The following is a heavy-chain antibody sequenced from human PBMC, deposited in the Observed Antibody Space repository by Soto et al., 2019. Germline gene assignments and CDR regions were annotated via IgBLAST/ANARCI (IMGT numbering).Heavy chain of an antibody. CDR1: KGYIGNSKR. J-gene: IGHJ5*02. Sequence: PSLPCTVSKGYIGNSKRWRRVRQTPGKGLVWIGEIYHSGSTNYNPSLKSRVTISVDKSKNQFSLKLSSVTAADTAVYYCARGEKGPMVRGVLSWFDPWGQGTLVTVSS. D-gene: IGHD3-10*01. CDR2: IYHSGST. V-gene: IGHV4-4*02. CDR3: ARGEKGPMVRGVLSWFDP.